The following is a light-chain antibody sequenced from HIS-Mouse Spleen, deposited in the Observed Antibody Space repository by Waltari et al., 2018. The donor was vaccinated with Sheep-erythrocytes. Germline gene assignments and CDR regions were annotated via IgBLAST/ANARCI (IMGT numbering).Light chain of an antibody. CDR3: QQSYSTPQFT. CDR1: QSISSY. Sequence: DIQMTQSPSSLSASVGDRVTITCRASQSISSYLNWYQHKPGKAPKLLIYAASSLQSWVPSRFIGSGSVTDFTLTISSLQPEDFATYYCQQSYSTPQFTFGPGTKVDIK. V-gene: IGKV1-39*01. J-gene: IGKJ3*01. CDR2: AAS.